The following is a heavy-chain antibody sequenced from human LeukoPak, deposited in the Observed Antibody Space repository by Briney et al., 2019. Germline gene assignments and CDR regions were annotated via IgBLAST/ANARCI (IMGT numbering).Heavy chain of an antibody. V-gene: IGHV4-59*08. J-gene: IGHJ4*02. CDR1: GGSISTYY. D-gene: IGHD3-22*01. CDR3: ARVAGPYYYDSSGPFDY. CDR2: IYYTGST. Sequence: PSETLSLTCIVSGGSISTYYWNWIRQPPGKGLEWIGYIYYTGSTNYNPSLRSRVTISVDTSKNQFSLKLSSVTAADTAVYYCARVAGPYYYDSSGPFDYWGQGSLVTVSS.